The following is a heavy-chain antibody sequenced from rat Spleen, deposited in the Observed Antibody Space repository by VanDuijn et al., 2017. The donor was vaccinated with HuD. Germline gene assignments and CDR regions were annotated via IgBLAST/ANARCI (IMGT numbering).Heavy chain of an antibody. V-gene: IGHV5-31*01. Sequence: EVQLVESGGGLVQLGRSLKLSCVASGFTFNSYWMTWIRQAPGKGLEWVASITKTGGSTYYPYSVKGRFTISRDNTKSILYLQMNSLRSEDTATYYCTRPGITSYVMHAWGQGVSVTVSS. J-gene: IGHJ4*01. D-gene: IGHD1-4*01. CDR2: ITKTGGST. CDR1: GFTFNSYW. CDR3: TRPGITSYVMHA.